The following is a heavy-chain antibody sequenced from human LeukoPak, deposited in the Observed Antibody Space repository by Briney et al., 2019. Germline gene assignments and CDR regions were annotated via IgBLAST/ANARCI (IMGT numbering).Heavy chain of an antibody. V-gene: IGHV3-30*18. CDR2: ISYDGINT. CDR1: GFTFSAYC. CDR3: SKVHFHSSRCYYFVS. D-gene: IGHD2-2*01. Sequence: GGSLRLSCAVSGFTFSAYCMYCVRQAPGKGLEWVAFISYDGINTGYRDSVKGRFIISRESSKNTVYLQMNILRPEDTAVYYCSKVHFHSSRCYYFVSWGQGTLVTVSS. J-gene: IGHJ4*02.